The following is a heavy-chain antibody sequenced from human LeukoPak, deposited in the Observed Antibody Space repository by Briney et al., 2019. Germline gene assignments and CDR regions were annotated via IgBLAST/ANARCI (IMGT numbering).Heavy chain of an antibody. V-gene: IGHV4-39*01. CDR1: GGSISSSRYY. D-gene: IGHD6-13*01. Sequence: PSETLSLTCTVSGGSISSSRYYWGWIRQPPGTGLDWIGSIYYSGSTYYNPSLKSRVTISVYTSNNQFSLKLSSVTAADTAVYYCARHEGYSCIPNWFDPWGQGTLVTVSS. CDR2: IYYSGST. J-gene: IGHJ5*02. CDR3: ARHEGYSCIPNWFDP.